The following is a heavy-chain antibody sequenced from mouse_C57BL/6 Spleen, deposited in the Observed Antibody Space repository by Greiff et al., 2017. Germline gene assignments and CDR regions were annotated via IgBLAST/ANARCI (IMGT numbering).Heavy chain of an antibody. CDR1: GFSLTSYG. J-gene: IGHJ1*03. CDR2: IWSGGST. V-gene: IGHV2-2*01. Sequence: VQLKESGPGLVQPSQSLSITCTVSGFSLTSYGVHWVRQSPGKGLEWLGVIWSGGSTDYNAAFISRLSISKDNSKSQVFFKMNSLQADDTAIYYCASATTVVARYFDVWGTGTTVTVSS. D-gene: IGHD1-1*01. CDR3: ASATTVVARYFDV.